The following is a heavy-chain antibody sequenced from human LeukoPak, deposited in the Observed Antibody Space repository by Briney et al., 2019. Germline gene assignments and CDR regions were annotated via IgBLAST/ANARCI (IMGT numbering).Heavy chain of an antibody. Sequence: ASVTLSCNASGYTFTGYYMHWVRQAPGQGLEWMGWINPNSGDTNYAQKFQGRVTMTRDTSISTAYMELSRLRSDDTAVYYCARGVARGDYWGQGTLVTVSS. J-gene: IGHJ4*02. D-gene: IGHD2-15*01. V-gene: IGHV1-2*02. CDR3: ARGVARGDY. CDR2: INPNSGDT. CDR1: GYTFTGYY.